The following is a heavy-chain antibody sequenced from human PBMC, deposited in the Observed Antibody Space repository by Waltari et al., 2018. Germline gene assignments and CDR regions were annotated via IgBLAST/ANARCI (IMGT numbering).Heavy chain of an antibody. V-gene: IGHV1-69*01. Sequence: QVQLVQSGAEVKKPGSSVKVSCKASGGSSSSDAISWVRQAPGQGLEWMGGNIPIFGTANYAQKFQGRVTITADESTSTAYMELSSLRSEDTAVYYCARSPTVTKGVWFDPWGQGTLVTVSS. J-gene: IGHJ5*02. D-gene: IGHD4-17*01. CDR2: NIPIFGTA. CDR3: ARSPTVTKGVWFDP. CDR1: GGSSSSDA.